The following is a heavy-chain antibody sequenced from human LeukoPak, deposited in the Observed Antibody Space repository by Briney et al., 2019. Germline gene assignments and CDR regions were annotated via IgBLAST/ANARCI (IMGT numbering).Heavy chain of an antibody. CDR2: ISSSISYI. V-gene: IGHV3-21*04. Sequence: GGSLRLSCGASGFTFSSYSINWVRQARGKGREGVSSISSSISYIYYADSVKGRFTISRDNAKNSLYLQMNSLRAEDTAVYYCAKVYPDDYVWGSYPSPFDYWGQGTLVTVSS. D-gene: IGHD3-16*02. CDR1: GFTFSSYS. CDR3: AKVYPDDYVWGSYPSPFDY. J-gene: IGHJ4*02.